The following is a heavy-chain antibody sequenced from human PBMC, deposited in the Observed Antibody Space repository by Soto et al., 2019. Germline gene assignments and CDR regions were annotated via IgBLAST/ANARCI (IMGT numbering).Heavy chain of an antibody. D-gene: IGHD2-15*01. CDR2: ISSSSSYI. CDR3: ARDFKGQYCSGGSCYSDVIVLGY. CDR1: GFTFSSYS. J-gene: IGHJ4*02. V-gene: IGHV3-21*01. Sequence: GGSLRLSCAASGFTFSSYSMNWVRQAPGKGLEWVSSISSSSSYIYYADSVKGRFTISRDNAKNSLYLQMNSLRAEDTAVYYCARDFKGQYCSGGSCYSDVIVLGYWGQGTLVTVSS.